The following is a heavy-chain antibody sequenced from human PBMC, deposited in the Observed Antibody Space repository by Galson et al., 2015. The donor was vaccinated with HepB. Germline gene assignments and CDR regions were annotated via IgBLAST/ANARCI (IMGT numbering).Heavy chain of an antibody. D-gene: IGHD3-3*01. CDR2: INYSGIT. V-gene: IGHV4-34*01. CDR1: GGSFNDYH. Sequence: ETLSLTCGVYGGSFNDYHWSWIRQPPGKGLEWIGEINYSGITNYNPSLKSRVIISVDTSKNQFSLKVRSVTAADTAVFYCARGQRRIFGTAYFDYWGQGTLVTVSS. J-gene: IGHJ4*02. CDR3: ARGQRRIFGTAYFDY.